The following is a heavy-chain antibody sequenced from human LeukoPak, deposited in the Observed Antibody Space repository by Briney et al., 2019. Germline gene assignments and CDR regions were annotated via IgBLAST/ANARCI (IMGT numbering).Heavy chain of an antibody. Sequence: SETLSLTCTVSGGSISSYCWNWIRQPPRKGLEWIGYIFYSGSTNYNPSLESRVTISVDTSKNQFSLKLSSVTAADTAVYYCAGDTYGSDYWGQGTLVTVSS. D-gene: IGHD3-10*01. CDR3: AGDTYGSDY. CDR2: IFYSGST. J-gene: IGHJ4*02. V-gene: IGHV4-59*01. CDR1: GGSISSYC.